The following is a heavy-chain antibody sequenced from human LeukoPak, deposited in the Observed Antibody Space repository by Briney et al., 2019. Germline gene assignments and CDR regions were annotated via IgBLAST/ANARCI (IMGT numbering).Heavy chain of an antibody. CDR1: GFTLSNVW. D-gene: IGHD1-26*01. V-gene: IGHV3-15*01. CDR2: IKSKTDGGTT. Sequence: GGSLRLPCAASGFTLSNVWMSWVRQAPGKGLEWVGRIKSKTDGGTTDYPAPVKGRFTISRDDSKNTLYQQMTSLKNEDTAVYYCATLYIGVGYWGQGTLVTVSS. CDR3: ATLYIGVGY. J-gene: IGHJ4*02.